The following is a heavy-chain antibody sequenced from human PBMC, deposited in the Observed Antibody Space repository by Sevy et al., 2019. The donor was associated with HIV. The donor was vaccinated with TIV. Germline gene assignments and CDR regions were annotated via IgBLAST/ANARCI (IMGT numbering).Heavy chain of an antibody. D-gene: IGHD2-2*01. V-gene: IGHV4-34*01. Sequence: SETLSLTCAVYGGSFSGYYWNWIRQSPGKGLEWIGEINHSGSTHYNPSLKSRVTISVDTSKNQFSLRLNSVTAADTAIYYCARAPPVVVVPGAPSWFDPWGQGTLVTVSS. CDR2: INHSGST. CDR3: ARAPPVVVVPGAPSWFDP. J-gene: IGHJ5*02. CDR1: GGSFSGYY.